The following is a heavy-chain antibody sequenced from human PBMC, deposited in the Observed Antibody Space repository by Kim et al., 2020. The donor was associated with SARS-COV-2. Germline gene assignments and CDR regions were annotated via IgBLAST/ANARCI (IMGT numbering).Heavy chain of an antibody. Sequence: GGSLRLSCAASGFTFSRSWMNWVRQTPGKGLEWVANIKNDGNEKNYVDSVKGRFTISRDNSENSVYLQMNSLRAEDTAVYYCVKALGSRPEGYWGQGTLFTVSS. CDR2: IKNDGNEK. D-gene: IGHD2-2*01. V-gene: IGHV3-7*01. J-gene: IGHJ4*02. CDR1: GFTFSRSW. CDR3: VKALGSRPEGY.